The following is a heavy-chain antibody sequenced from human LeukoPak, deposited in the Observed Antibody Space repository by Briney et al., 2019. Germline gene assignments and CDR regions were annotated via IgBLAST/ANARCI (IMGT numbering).Heavy chain of an antibody. D-gene: IGHD6-19*01. CDR1: GGTFSTYA. V-gene: IGHV1-69*05. CDR3: ARVKRCIAVAGCWFDP. CDR2: IIPIFGTS. J-gene: IGHJ5*02. Sequence: SSVKVSCKASGGTFSTYAISWVRQAPGQGLEWMGGIIPIFGTSNYAQKFQGRVTMTTDTSTSTAYMELRSLRSDDTAVYYCARVKRCIAVAGCWFDPWGQGTLVTVSS.